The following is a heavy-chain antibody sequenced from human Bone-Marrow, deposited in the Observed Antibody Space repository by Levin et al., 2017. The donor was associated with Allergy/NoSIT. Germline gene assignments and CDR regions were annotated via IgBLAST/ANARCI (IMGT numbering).Heavy chain of an antibody. CDR3: ARRNVLAPGEEWFDP. Sequence: SETLSLTCGVSDDSISSSHWWTWVRQPPGKGLEWIGEIYNSGSTNYNPSLKSRVTISVEKSKNQFSLKLSTLTAADTAVYYCARRNVLAPGEEWFDPWGQGTLVTVSS. J-gene: IGHJ5*02. CDR2: IYNSGST. CDR1: DDSISSSHW. D-gene: IGHD7-27*01. V-gene: IGHV4-4*02.